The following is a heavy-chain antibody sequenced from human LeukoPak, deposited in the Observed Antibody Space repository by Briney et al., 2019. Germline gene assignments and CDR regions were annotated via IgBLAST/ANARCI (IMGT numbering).Heavy chain of an antibody. CDR2: ISSSSSYI. J-gene: IGHJ4*02. CDR1: GFTLSNYA. V-gene: IGHV3-21*01. D-gene: IGHD6-19*01. Sequence: PGGTLRLSCAASGFTLSNYAMNWVRQAPGKGLEWVSSISSSSSYIYYADSVKGRFTISRDNAKNSLYLQMNSLRAEDTAVYYCSRAQYKVEWLPSGWYGSAFDYWGQGTLVTVSS. CDR3: SRAQYKVEWLPSGWYGSAFDY.